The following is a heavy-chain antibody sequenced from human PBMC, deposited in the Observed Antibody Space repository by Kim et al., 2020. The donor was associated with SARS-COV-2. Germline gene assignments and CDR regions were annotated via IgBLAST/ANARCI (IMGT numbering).Heavy chain of an antibody. V-gene: IGHV3-30*04. CDR1: GFTFSSYA. CDR2: ISYDGSNK. CDR3: ARDGVLRYFDWPYYFDY. J-gene: IGHJ4*02. D-gene: IGHD3-9*01. Sequence: GGSLRLSCAASGFTFSSYAMHWVRQAPGKGLEWVAVISYDGSNKYYADSVKGRFTISRDNSKNTLYLQMNSLRAEDTAVYYCARDGVLRYFDWPYYFDYWGQGTLVTVSS.